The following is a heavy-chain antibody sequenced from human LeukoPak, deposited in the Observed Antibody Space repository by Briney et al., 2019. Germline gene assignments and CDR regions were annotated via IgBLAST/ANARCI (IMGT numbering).Heavy chain of an antibody. CDR3: ARPIAAAGYYYMDV. Sequence: SETLSLTCTVSGGSISSYYWSWIRQPAGKGLEWIGRIYTSGSTNYNPSLKSRVTMSVDTSKNQFSLKLSSVTAADTAVYYCARPIAAAGYYYMDVWGKGTTVTVSS. V-gene: IGHV4-4*07. CDR1: GGSISSYY. D-gene: IGHD6-13*01. CDR2: IYTSGST. J-gene: IGHJ6*03.